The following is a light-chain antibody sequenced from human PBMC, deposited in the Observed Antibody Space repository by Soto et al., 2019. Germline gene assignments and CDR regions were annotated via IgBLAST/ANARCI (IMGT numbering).Light chain of an antibody. CDR3: QNYGPAPWT. J-gene: IGKJ1*01. CDR1: QDINNY. V-gene: IGKV1-27*01. CDR2: ATF. Sequence: DLPMTQSPSSMSASVGDRVTITCRASQDINNYLAWFQQKPGKVPKLLIYATFTLQSGVPSRFSGSGSGTDFTLTISSLQPEDFATYYCQNYGPAPWTFGQGTRVEVK.